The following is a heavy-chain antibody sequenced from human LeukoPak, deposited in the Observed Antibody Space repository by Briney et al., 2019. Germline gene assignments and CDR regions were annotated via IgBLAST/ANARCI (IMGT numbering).Heavy chain of an antibody. CDR3: AKGGKWDVTPFDY. J-gene: IGHJ4*02. V-gene: IGHV3-23*01. Sequence: GGSLRLSCAASGFTFTSYSMNWVRQAPGKGLEWVSTISGGGGSSYYADSVKGRFTISRDNSKNTLYLQVNSLRAEDTAVYYCAKGGKWDVTPFDYWGQGTLVTVSS. CDR2: ISGGGGSS. CDR1: GFTFTSYS. D-gene: IGHD1-26*01.